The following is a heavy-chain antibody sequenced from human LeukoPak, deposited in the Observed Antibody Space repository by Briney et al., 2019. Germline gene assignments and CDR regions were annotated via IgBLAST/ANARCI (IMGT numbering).Heavy chain of an antibody. V-gene: IGHV3-30*18. D-gene: IGHD3/OR15-3a*01. J-gene: IGHJ4*02. CDR1: GFTFGSNA. Sequence: TGGSLRLSWAASGFTFGSNAIHWVRQAPGKGLEWVAMILSDGNNDYYADSVKGRFTISRDNSKNTLYLQMNSLRPEDTAVYYCAKDFQGRWTIDYWGQGTLVTVSP. CDR2: ILSDGNND. CDR3: AKDFQGRWTIDY.